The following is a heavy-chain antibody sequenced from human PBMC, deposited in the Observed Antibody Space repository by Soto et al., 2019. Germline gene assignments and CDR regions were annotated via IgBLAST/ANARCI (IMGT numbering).Heavy chain of an antibody. J-gene: IGHJ4*02. CDR3: ASSFTVPAAIAY. D-gene: IGHD2-2*02. CDR2: INAGNGNT. Sequence: ASVKVSCKASGYTFTSYAMHWVRQAPGQRLEWMGWINAGNGNTKYSQKFQGRVTITRDTSASTAYMELSSLRSEDTVVYSCASSFTVPAAIAYWGQGTLVPVSS. CDR1: GYTFTSYA. V-gene: IGHV1-3*01.